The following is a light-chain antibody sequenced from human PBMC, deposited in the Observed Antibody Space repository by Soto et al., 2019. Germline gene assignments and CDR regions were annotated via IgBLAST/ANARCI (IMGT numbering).Light chain of an antibody. CDR3: LQRSVWPWT. Sequence: EIVLTQSPATLSLSPGERATLSCRASQSVGNYLAWYQQKPGQAPRLLIYEVFNRATGIPARLSGSGSGTDFTLPISSLEPEDFAVYYCLQRSVWPWTFGQGTRLEVK. J-gene: IGKJ1*01. CDR2: EVF. CDR1: QSVGNY. V-gene: IGKV3-11*01.